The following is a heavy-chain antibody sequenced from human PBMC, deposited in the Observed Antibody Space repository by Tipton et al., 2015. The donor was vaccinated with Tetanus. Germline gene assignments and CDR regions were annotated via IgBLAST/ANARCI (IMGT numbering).Heavy chain of an antibody. CDR2: IQPDESES. J-gene: IGHJ5*02. CDR1: GFAFSDHW. CDR3: VTGTLRYGA. D-gene: IGHD3-9*01. Sequence: GSLRLSCAASGFAFSDHWMSWVRQAPGKGLEWVVSIQPDESESHFVDSVKGRFTISRDNTKNSVYLQMNSLRIEDTAVYYCVTGTLRYGAWGQGTLVTVSS. V-gene: IGHV3-7*01.